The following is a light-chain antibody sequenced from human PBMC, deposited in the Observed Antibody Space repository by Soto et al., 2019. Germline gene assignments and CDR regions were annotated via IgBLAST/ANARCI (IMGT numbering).Light chain of an antibody. CDR2: GAS. CDR1: QSVSST. J-gene: IGKJ1*01. CDR3: QQYDDWPPST. V-gene: IGKV3-15*01. Sequence: MTQSPATLSVSPGERATLSCRASQSVSSTLAWYQQKPGQAPRLLIYGASTRATGIPVRFSGSGSGTEFTLTISSLQSEDFAVYYCQQYDDWPPSTFGQGTKVDIK.